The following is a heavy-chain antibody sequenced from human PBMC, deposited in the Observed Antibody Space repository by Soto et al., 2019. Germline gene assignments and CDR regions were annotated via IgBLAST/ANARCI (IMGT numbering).Heavy chain of an antibody. D-gene: IGHD4-17*01. J-gene: IGHJ4*02. V-gene: IGHV4-30-4*01. Sequence: QVQLQESGPGLVKPSQTLSLTCTVSGDSISGGDYYWSWVRQPPGKGLEWIGYISYRGTTSYNPSLESRLTRSVDPSKNQFSLQLRSVPAADTAVYYCARCTFDYGEYGSAAHLTFDNWGQGTLVTVAS. CDR3: ARCTFDYGEYGSAAHLTFDN. CDR1: GDSISGGDYY. CDR2: ISYRGTT.